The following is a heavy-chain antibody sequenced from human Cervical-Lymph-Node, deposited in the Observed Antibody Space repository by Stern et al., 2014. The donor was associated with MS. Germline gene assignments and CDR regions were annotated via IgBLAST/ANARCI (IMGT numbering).Heavy chain of an antibody. V-gene: IGHV1-69*01. CDR2: IIPIVGTA. D-gene: IGHD6-19*01. J-gene: IGHJ4*02. Sequence: QVQLVQSGAEVKKPASSVKVSCKASGGTFINYAISWVRQAPGQGLEWMGWIIPIVGTANYAQKCQGIVTITADESTSTTYMELSSLRSEDTAVYYCASLLGRIAVASVDYWGQGTLVTVSS. CDR3: ASLLGRIAVASVDY. CDR1: GGTFINYA.